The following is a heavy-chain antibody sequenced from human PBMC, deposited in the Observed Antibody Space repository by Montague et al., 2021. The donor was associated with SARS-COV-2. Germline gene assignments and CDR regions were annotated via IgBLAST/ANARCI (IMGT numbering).Heavy chain of an antibody. V-gene: IGHV4-39*01. CDR3: ARRLGGSGWLDY. D-gene: IGHD6-25*01. CDR2: IHSSGTT. J-gene: IGHJ4*02. CDR1: GGSISSGSYY. Sequence: SETLSLTCTAAGGSISSGSYYWGWFRQPPGKGLEWIGNIHSSGTTYYKSRVTISVDTSKNQFSLKMTSVTAADTAVYYCARRLGGSGWLDYWGQGTLVTVSS.